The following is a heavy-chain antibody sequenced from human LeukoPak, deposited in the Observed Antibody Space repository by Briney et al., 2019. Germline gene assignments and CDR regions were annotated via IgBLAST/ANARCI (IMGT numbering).Heavy chain of an antibody. J-gene: IGHJ4*03. V-gene: IGHV1-18*01. Sequence: ASVKVSCEASGYTFTSYGISWVRQAPGQGREWMGWISAYNGNTNYAQKLQGRVTMTTDTSTSTAYMELRSLRSDDTAVYYCARGVGIAAAGSYFDYWGQGTLVTVSS. CDR2: ISAYNGNT. D-gene: IGHD6-13*01. CDR3: ARGVGIAAAGSYFDY. CDR1: GYTFTSYG.